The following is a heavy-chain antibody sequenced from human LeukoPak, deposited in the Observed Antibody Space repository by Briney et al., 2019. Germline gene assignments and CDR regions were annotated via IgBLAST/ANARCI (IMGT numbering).Heavy chain of an antibody. D-gene: IGHD3-10*01. Sequence: GGSLRLSCAASGFTFSSYGMHWVRQAPGKGLEWVAVISYDGSNKYYADSVKGRFTISRDNTKNTLYLQMNSLRAEDTAVYYCAKGYYYGSGSYDYRGQGTLVTVSS. J-gene: IGHJ4*02. CDR3: AKGYYYGSGSYDY. CDR2: ISYDGSNK. CDR1: GFTFSSYG. V-gene: IGHV3-30*18.